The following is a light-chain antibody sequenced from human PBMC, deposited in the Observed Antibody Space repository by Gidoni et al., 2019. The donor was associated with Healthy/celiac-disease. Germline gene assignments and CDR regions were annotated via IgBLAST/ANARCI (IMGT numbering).Light chain of an antibody. CDR2: EVS. V-gene: IGLV2-8*01. Sequence: QSALTQPPSASGAPGQSVTISCTGTSSDVGGYNYFSWGQQHPGKAPKLMIYEVSKRPSGVPDRFSGSKSGNTASLTVSGLQAEDEADYYCSSYAGSNNFVFGTGTKVTVL. J-gene: IGLJ1*01. CDR1: SSDVGGYNY. CDR3: SSYAGSNNFV.